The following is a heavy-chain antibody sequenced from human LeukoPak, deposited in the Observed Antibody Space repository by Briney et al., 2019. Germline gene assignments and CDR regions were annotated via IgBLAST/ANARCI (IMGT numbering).Heavy chain of an antibody. V-gene: IGHV4-4*02. Sequence: SGTLSLTCDVSGGSISNTNWWSWVRQPPGQGLEWIGYIYYSGSTNYNPSLKSRVTVSVDTSKNQFSLKLSSVTAADTAVYYCARLSMTTVSLFDYWGQGTLVTVSS. J-gene: IGHJ4*02. CDR1: GGSISNTNW. CDR2: IYYSGST. D-gene: IGHD4-11*01. CDR3: ARLSMTTVSLFDY.